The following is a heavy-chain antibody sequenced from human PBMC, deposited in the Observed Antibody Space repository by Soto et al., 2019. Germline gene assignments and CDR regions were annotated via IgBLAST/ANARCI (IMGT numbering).Heavy chain of an antibody. J-gene: IGHJ1*01. CDR3: ASSRTCSGGTCRIQH. Sequence: SETLSLTCTVSGGSISSYYWSWIRQPPGKGLEWIGYIYYSGSTNYNPSLKSRVTISVDTSKNQFSLKLSSVTAADTAVYYCASSRTCSGGTCRIQHPGQGTLVTVSS. CDR2: IYYSGST. CDR1: GGSISSYY. D-gene: IGHD2-15*01. V-gene: IGHV4-59*01.